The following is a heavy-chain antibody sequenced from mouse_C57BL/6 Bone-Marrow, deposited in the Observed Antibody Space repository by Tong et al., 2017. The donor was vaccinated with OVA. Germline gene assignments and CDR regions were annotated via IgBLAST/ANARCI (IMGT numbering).Heavy chain of an antibody. D-gene: IGHD2-3*01. CDR2: IYPGSGST. CDR1: GYTFTDYV. V-gene: IGHV1-77*01. CDR3: AREQMMVTTFAY. J-gene: IGHJ3*01. Sequence: VQLQESGPELVKPGASVKMSCKASGYTFTDYVISWVKQRAGQGLEWIGEIYPGSGSTYYNEKFKGKATLTADKSSNTAYMQLSSLTSDDSAVYFCAREQMMVTTFAYWGQGTLVTVSA.